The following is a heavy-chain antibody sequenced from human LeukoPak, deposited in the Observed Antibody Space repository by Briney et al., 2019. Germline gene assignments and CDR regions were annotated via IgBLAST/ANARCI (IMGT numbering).Heavy chain of an antibody. D-gene: IGHD2-2*01. CDR3: ARKYCSTTSYLFDN. CDR1: GFTFSNYW. J-gene: IGHJ4*02. CDR2: IEQNGGQK. V-gene: IGHV3-7*02. Sequence: GGSLRLSCVASGFTFSNYWMTWVRQAPGKGLEWVASIEQNGGQKYYVDSVKGRFTISRDNAKNSLYLQMNSLRAEDTAVYYRARKYCSTTSYLFDNWGQGTLVTVSS.